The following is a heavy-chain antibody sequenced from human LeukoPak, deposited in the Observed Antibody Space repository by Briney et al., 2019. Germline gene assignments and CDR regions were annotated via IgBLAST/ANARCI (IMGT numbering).Heavy chain of an antibody. J-gene: IGHJ4*02. CDR1: GFAFSNFW. D-gene: IGHD3-22*01. V-gene: IGHV3-7*01. Sequence: GGSLRLSCAASGFAFSNFWMSWVRQAPGKGLEWLANIRGDGGLKFCVDSVKGRFTISRDNAKNSLYLQLSGLRVEDSAVYYCATSHDSAANDWGQGTLVTVSS. CDR3: ATSHDSAAND. CDR2: IRGDGGLK.